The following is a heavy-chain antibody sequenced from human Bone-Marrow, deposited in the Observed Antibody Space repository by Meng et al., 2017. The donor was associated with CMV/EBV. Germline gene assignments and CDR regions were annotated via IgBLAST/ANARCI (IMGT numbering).Heavy chain of an antibody. D-gene: IGHD3-10*01. CDR3: AREDYYGSGRLLYDYGMDV. CDR2: INPNSGGT. Sequence: GSVKVSCKASGYTFTGYYMHWVRQAPGQGLEWMGWINPNSGGTNYAQKFQGRVTMTRDTSISTAYMELSRLRSHYTAVYYCAREDYYGSGRLLYDYGMDVWGQGTTVTVSS. CDR1: GYTFTGYY. J-gene: IGHJ6*02. V-gene: IGHV1-2*02.